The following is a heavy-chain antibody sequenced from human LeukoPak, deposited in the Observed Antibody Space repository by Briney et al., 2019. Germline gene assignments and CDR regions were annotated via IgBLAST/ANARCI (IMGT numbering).Heavy chain of an antibody. CDR3: AREGSDAYYYYYMDV. J-gene: IGHJ6*03. CDR1: TFTFSTYS. CDR2: ISYDGDNK. Sequence: GRSLRLSCAASTFTFSTYSMHWVRQAPGRGLEWVAVISYDGDNKYYADSVKGRFTISRDDSKNTLYLQMNSLRPEDTAVYYCAREGSDAYYYYYMDVWGKGTTVTVSS. V-gene: IGHV3-30-3*01. D-gene: IGHD3-16*01.